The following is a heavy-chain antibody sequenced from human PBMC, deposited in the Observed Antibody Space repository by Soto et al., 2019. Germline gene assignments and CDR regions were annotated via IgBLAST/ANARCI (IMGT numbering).Heavy chain of an antibody. CDR1: GGSINSYY. Sequence: ETLSATCRVSGGSINSYYWSWIRQPPGKGLEWIGYIFYSGRSGSTNYNPSLKSRVTISVDTSKNQFSLKVSSVTAADTAVYYCAKTALGWLDPWGQGTLVTVYS. V-gene: IGHV4-59*01. J-gene: IGHJ5*02. CDR3: AKTALGWLDP. D-gene: IGHD2-21*02. CDR2: IFYSGRSGST.